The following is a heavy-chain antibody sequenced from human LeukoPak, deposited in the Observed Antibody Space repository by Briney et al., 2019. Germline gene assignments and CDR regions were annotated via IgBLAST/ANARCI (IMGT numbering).Heavy chain of an antibody. J-gene: IGHJ6*03. CDR1: GFTFRDYY. Sequence: AGGSLRLSCAASGFTFRDYYMSWIRQAPGKGLEWVSYISSSGSSIYYADSVKGRFTISRDNTKNSLYLQMNNLRAEDTAVYYCAKESAYYHYMDVWGKGTTVTVSS. CDR3: AKESAYYHYMDV. V-gene: IGHV3-11*01. CDR2: ISSSGSSI.